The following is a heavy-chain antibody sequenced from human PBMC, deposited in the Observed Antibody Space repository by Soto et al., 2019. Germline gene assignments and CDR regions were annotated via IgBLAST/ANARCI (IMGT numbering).Heavy chain of an antibody. CDR2: IYHSGST. Sequence: SETLSLTCTVSGGSISSMNHFWSWIRQPPGKGLEWIGYIYHSGSTNHNPSLKSRVTISVDTSKNQFSLKLSSVTAADTAVYYCARTGVDCSGGSCYYDAFDIWGQGTMVTVSS. CDR3: ARTGVDCSGGSCYYDAFDI. D-gene: IGHD2-15*01. J-gene: IGHJ3*02. V-gene: IGHV4-61*01. CDR1: GGSISSMNHF.